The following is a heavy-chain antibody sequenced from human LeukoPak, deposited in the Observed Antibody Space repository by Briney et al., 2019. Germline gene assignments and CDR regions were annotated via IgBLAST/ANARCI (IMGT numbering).Heavy chain of an antibody. V-gene: IGHV4-30-4*08. D-gene: IGHD5-12*01. Sequence: SETLSLTCTVSGGSISSGDYYWSWIRQPPGKGLEWIGYIYYSGSTYYNPSLKSRVTISVDTSKNQFSLKLSSVTAADTAVYYCARGSGYDWGAGYYFDYWGQGTLVTVSS. CDR1: GGSISSGDYY. J-gene: IGHJ4*02. CDR3: ARGSGYDWGAGYYFDY. CDR2: IYYSGST.